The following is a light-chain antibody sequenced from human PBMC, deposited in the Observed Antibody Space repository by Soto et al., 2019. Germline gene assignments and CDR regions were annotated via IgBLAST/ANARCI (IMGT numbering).Light chain of an antibody. Sequence: IQMTHSPSCLFSSAVERVTITCRASQSISSWLAWYQQKPGKAPXXLIYDASSLESGVPSRFSGSGSGTEFTLTISSMKPNDFATYYCLQYSTYWTFGQGTKVDIK. CDR3: LQYSTYWT. CDR2: DAS. V-gene: IGKV1-5*01. J-gene: IGKJ1*01. CDR1: QSISSW.